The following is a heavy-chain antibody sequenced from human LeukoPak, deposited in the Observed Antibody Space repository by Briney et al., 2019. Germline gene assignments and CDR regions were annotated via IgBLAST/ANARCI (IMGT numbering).Heavy chain of an antibody. Sequence: SETLSLTCTVPGGSISSSSYYWGWIRQPPGKGLEWIGSIYYSGSTYYNPSLKSRVTISVDTSKNQFSLKLTSVTAADTAVYYCARYSAWFDPWGQGTLVTVSS. D-gene: IGHD2-15*01. CDR3: ARYSAWFDP. CDR2: IYYSGST. J-gene: IGHJ5*02. CDR1: GGSISSSSYY. V-gene: IGHV4-39*01.